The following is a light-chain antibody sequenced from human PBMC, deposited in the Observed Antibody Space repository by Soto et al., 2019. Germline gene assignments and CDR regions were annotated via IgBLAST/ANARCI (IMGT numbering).Light chain of an antibody. J-gene: IGLJ1*01. V-gene: IGLV2-14*01. Sequence: QAVVTQSASVSGSPGQSVTISCTGTSSDVGGYDYVSWYQQHPGKAPKLMIYEVGNRPSGVSNRFSGSKSGNTASLTISGLQAEDEADYYCSSYTRSSTQAFGTGTKVTVL. CDR1: SSDVGGYDY. CDR3: SSYTRSSTQA. CDR2: EVG.